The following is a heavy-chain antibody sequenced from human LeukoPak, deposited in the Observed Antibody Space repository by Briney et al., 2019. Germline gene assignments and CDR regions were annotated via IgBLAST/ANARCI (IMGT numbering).Heavy chain of an antibody. V-gene: IGHV1-3*03. D-gene: IGHD3-10*01. CDR1: GYTFTSSA. Sequence: GASVKVSCKASGYTFTSSAMHWVRQAPGQRLEWMGWINAGNGNTKYSQEFRGRVTITRDTSASTAYMKLSSLRSEDMAVYYCAREGSMVRGLGIFGFDYWGQGTLVTVSS. J-gene: IGHJ4*02. CDR2: INAGNGNT. CDR3: AREGSMVRGLGIFGFDY.